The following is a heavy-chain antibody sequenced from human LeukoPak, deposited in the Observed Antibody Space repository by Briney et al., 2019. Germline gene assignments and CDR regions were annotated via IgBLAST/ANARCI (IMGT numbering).Heavy chain of an antibody. CDR1: GFTLKDYY. V-gene: IGHV3-11*04. J-gene: IGHJ6*03. CDR2: IRSTGSST. Sequence: GGSLRLSCTASGFTLKDYYLTWFRQAPGKGQKGLSYIRSTGSSTAYADSVKGRFAISRDNAKNSLYLQMNGLRVEDTAVYYCARSSGWYYYYMDVWGKGTTVTISS. CDR3: ARSSGWYYYYMDV. D-gene: IGHD6-19*01.